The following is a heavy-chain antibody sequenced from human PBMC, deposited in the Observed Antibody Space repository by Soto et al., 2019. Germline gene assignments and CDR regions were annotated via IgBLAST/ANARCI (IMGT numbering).Heavy chain of an antibody. CDR3: ARGYGDRKRDYYYYRDV. D-gene: IGHD4-17*01. CDR1: GYTFTSYD. V-gene: IGHV1-8*01. J-gene: IGHJ6*03. CDR2: MNANSGNT. Sequence: QVQLVQSGAEVKKPGASVKVSCKASGYTFTSYDINWVRQATGQGLEWMGWMNANSGNTGYAQKFQGRVTMTRNTSISTAYMELSSLRSEDTAVYYCARGYGDRKRDYYYYRDVWGKGTTVTVSS.